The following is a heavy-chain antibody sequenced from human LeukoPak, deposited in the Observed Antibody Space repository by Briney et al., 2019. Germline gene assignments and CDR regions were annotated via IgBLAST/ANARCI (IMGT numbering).Heavy chain of an antibody. J-gene: IGHJ4*02. CDR2: ISSSGGSI. CDR1: GFTFKSCA. CDR3: AKDQEGATAFDY. D-gene: IGHD1-26*01. Sequence: GGSLRLSCAASGFTFKSCAMNWVRQAPGKGLEWVSVISSSGGSIFYADSVKGRFTISRDNSKNTLYLQMNSLRAEDTAVYYCAKDQEGATAFDYWGQGTLVTVSS. V-gene: IGHV3-23*01.